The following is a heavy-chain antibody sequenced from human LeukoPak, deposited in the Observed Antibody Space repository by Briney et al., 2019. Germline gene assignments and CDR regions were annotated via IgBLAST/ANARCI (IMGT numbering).Heavy chain of an antibody. Sequence: GGSLRLSCAASGFTFSNAWMSCVRQAPGKGLEWVANIKQDGSEKYYVDSVKGRFTISRDNAKNSLYLQMNSLRAEDTAVYYCARDLTGANFDYWGQGTLVTVSS. CDR2: IKQDGSEK. J-gene: IGHJ4*02. V-gene: IGHV3-7*01. D-gene: IGHD7-27*01. CDR3: ARDLTGANFDY. CDR1: GFTFSNAW.